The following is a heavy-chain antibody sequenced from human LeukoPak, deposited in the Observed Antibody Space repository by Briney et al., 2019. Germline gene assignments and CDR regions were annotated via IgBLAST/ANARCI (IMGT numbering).Heavy chain of an antibody. J-gene: IGHJ4*02. D-gene: IGHD6-13*01. CDR3: ARATRPGIAAAGLLDY. CDR1: GGSISSYY. V-gene: IGHV4-59*01. Sequence: SETLSLTCTVSGGSISSYYWSWIRQPPGKGLEWIGYIYYSGSTNYNPSLKSRVTISVDTSKNQFSLKLSSVTAADTAVYYCARATRPGIAAAGLLDYWGQGTLVTVFS. CDR2: IYYSGST.